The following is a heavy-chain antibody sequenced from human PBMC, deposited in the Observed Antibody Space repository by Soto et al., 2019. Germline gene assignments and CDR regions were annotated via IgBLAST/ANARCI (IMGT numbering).Heavy chain of an antibody. CDR1: GGSISSYY. D-gene: IGHD3-22*01. V-gene: IGHV4-4*07. CDR3: AREMGTYYYDSSGYFPLDY. CDR2: IYTSGST. J-gene: IGHJ4*02. Sequence: SANLSVTCTDSGGSISSYYCLWIRQPAGKGLESIGRIYTSGSTNYNASLKSRGTTSVDTSKNQFSLKLSSVTAADTAVYYCAREMGTYYYDSSGYFPLDYWGQGTLVTVSS.